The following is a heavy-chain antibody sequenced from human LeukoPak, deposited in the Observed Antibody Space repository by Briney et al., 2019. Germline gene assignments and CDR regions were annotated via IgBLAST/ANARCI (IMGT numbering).Heavy chain of an antibody. Sequence: PGGSLRLSCAASGFTFSSYWMSWVRQAPGKGLEWVANIKQDGSEKYYVDSVKGRFTISRDNAKNSLYLQMNSLRAEDTAVYYWGRGSGKKRQHLFYKFDYWGKGTLVPASS. CDR2: IKQDGSEK. CDR3: GRGSGKKRQHLFYKFDY. CDR1: GFTFSSYW. D-gene: IGHD6-13*01. J-gene: IGHJ4*02. V-gene: IGHV3-7*04.